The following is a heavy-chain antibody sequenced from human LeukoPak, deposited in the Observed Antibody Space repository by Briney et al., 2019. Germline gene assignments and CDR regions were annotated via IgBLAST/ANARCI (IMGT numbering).Heavy chain of an antibody. D-gene: IGHD1-26*01. Sequence: SETLSLTCTVSGGSISSYYWSWIRQPPGKGLEWIGYIYYSGSTNYNPSLKSRATISVDTSKNQFSLKLSSVTAADTAVYYCARVSGSYYLRFDYWGQGTLVTVSS. CDR1: GGSISSYY. J-gene: IGHJ4*02. V-gene: IGHV4-59*01. CDR2: IYYSGST. CDR3: ARVSGSYYLRFDY.